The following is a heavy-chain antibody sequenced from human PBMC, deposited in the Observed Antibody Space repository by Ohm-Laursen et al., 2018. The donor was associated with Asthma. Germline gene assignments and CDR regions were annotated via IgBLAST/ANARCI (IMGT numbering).Heavy chain of an antibody. CDR2: ISSSSSTI. Sequence: SLRLSCTASGFTFSSYSMNWVRQAPGKGLEWVSSISSSSSTIYYADSVKGRFTISRDNAKNSLYLQMNSLRDEDTAVYYCARRSSAYYYGFDYWGQGTLVTVSS. J-gene: IGHJ4*02. D-gene: IGHD3-22*01. CDR1: GFTFSSYS. V-gene: IGHV3-48*02. CDR3: ARRSSAYYYGFDY.